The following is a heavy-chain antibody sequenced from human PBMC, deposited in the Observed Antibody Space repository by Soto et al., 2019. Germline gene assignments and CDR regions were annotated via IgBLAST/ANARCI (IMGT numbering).Heavy chain of an antibody. CDR2: MNAKSGDT. Sequence: GASVKVSCKASGYTFSDFDINWLRQAAGQGPEWMGWMNAKSGDTFSAQRFQGKFTMTWDTSLSTAYMEVGSLTSDDAAIYYCARGNPFNYAGFDVWGQGTTVTVS. CDR3: ARGNPFNYAGFDV. J-gene: IGHJ6*02. D-gene: IGHD3-16*01. V-gene: IGHV1-8*02. CDR1: GYTFSDFD.